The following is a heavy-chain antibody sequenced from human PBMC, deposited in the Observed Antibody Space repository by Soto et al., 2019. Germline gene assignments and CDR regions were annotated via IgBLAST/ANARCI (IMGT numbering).Heavy chain of an antibody. CDR2: TYYRSKWYN. CDR1: GDSVSSKSAA. D-gene: IGHD1-26*01. CDR3: ARRGPAQYYYHFDY. V-gene: IGHV6-1*01. Sequence: SQDLSVPCAISGDSVSSKSAAWNWIRQSPSRGLEWLGRTYYRSKWYNDYAVSVKSRITINPDTSKNQFSLQLNSVTPEDTAVYYCARRGPAQYYYHFDYWGQGTLVTVSS. J-gene: IGHJ4*02.